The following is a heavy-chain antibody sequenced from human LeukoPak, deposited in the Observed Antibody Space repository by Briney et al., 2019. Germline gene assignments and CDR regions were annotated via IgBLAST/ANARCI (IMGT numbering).Heavy chain of an antibody. CDR1: GFTFSSYA. D-gene: IGHD3-3*01. CDR2: ISFDGSNK. Sequence: PGGSLRLSCAASGFTFSSYAMHWVRQAPGKGLEWVAVISFDGSNKYYADSVKGRFTISRDISKNTLYLQMNSLRVEDTAVFYCARDQYDTWSRRGNFDSWGQGTLVIVSS. CDR3: ARDQYDTWSRRGNFDS. V-gene: IGHV3-30*04. J-gene: IGHJ4*02.